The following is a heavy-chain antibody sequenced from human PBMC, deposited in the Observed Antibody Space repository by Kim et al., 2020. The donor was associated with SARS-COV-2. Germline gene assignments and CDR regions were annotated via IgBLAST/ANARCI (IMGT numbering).Heavy chain of an antibody. J-gene: IGHJ6*02. CDR1: GGSISSYY. CDR3: ARGPKKSAYYDSSGSYRPDTNYYYYYCMDV. Sequence: GSLSLTCTVYGGSISSYYWSWIRQPPGKGLEWIGYIYYSGSTNYNPSLKSRVTISVDTSKNQFSLKLSSVTAADTAVYYCARGPKKSAYYDSSGSYRPDTNYYYYYCMDVWGQGTTVTVS. CDR2: IYYSGST. V-gene: IGHV4-59*13. D-gene: IGHD3-22*01.